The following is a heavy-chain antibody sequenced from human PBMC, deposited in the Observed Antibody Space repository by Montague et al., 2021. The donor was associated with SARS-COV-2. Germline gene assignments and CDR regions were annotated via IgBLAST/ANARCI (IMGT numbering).Heavy chain of an antibody. Sequence: SETLSLTCSRLVSWNNGADRKSIRLHPSNTWKSYADICFKKNTNYNPSLKSRVTISVDTSKTQFSLKLISVTAADTAVYYFAREDRWNWFDTWGKGSLVTV. V-gene: IGHV4-59*01. CDR3: AREDRWNWFDT. CDR1: VSWNNGAD. CDR2: ICFKKNT. D-gene: IGHD5-24*01. J-gene: IGHJ5*02.